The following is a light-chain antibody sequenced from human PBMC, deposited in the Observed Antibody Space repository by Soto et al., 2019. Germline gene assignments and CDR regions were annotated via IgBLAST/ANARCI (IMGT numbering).Light chain of an antibody. CDR3: QQYNGYSPT. CDR1: QSIGYW. Sequence: DIQMTQSPSTLSASVEDRVTITCRDSQSIGYWLAWYQQKPGKAPKLLIYDASSVESVVPSRFSGSGSGTVFTLTISSLQPDDFATYYCQQYNGYSPTFGQGTQVEIK. CDR2: DAS. J-gene: IGKJ1*01. V-gene: IGKV1-5*01.